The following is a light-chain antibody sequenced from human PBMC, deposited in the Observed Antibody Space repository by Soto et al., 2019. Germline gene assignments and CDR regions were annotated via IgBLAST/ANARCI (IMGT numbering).Light chain of an antibody. Sequence: EIVLTQSPGTLSLSPGERATLSCRASQSVNSRYLAWYQQKPGQAPRLLIYGASSRATGIPERFSGSGSGTDFTLTISRLEPEDFAVYYCQQYGRSLSITFGQGTRLEIK. V-gene: IGKV3-20*01. J-gene: IGKJ5*01. CDR1: QSVNSRY. CDR2: GAS. CDR3: QQYGRSLSIT.